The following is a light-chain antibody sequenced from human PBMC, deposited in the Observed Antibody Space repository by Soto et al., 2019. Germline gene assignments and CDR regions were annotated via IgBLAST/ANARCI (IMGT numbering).Light chain of an antibody. CDR2: DAS. V-gene: IGKV1-5*01. CDR3: QQYNSYSIT. Sequence: DIQMTQSPSTLSASVGDRVTITCRASQSISSWLAWYQQKPGKAPKLLIYDASSLESGVPSRFSGCGSGTEFTLTISSLQPDDFATYYCQQYNSYSITFGPRTKVDIK. CDR1: QSISSW. J-gene: IGKJ3*01.